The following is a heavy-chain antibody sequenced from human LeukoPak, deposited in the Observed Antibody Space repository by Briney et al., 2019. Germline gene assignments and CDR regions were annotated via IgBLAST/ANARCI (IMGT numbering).Heavy chain of an antibody. CDR2: INPNSGGT. D-gene: IGHD3-10*01. V-gene: IGHV1-2*06. CDR3: ARDIITMVRGVMKPFDY. J-gene: IGHJ4*02. CDR1: GYTFTGYY. Sequence: ASVKVSCKASGYTFTGYYMHWVRQAPGQGLEWMGRINPNSGGTNYAQKFQGRVTMTRDTSISTAYIELSRLRSDDTAVYYCARDIITMVRGVMKPFDYWGQGTLVTVSS.